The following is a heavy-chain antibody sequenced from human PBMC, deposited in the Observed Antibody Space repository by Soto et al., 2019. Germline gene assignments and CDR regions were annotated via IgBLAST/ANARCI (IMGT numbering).Heavy chain of an antibody. CDR1: GFTFSDYA. CDR2: IGGSGAGT. V-gene: IGHV3-23*01. Sequence: PGGSLRLSCAASGFTFSDYAMNWVRQAPGKGLEWVSGIGGSGAGTYYADSVTGRFTLSRGNSKNTLYLQMNSPRAEDTAVYYCARRPLALQEVIRLVFDNWGRGPLVTVSS. D-gene: IGHD2-21*01. J-gene: IGHJ4*02. CDR3: ARRPLALQEVIRLVFDN.